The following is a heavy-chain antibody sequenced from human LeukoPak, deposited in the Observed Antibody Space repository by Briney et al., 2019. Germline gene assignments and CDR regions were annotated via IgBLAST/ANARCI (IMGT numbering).Heavy chain of an antibody. Sequence: GGSLRRSCAASGFTFDDYTMHWVRQAPGKGLEWVSLISWDGGSTYYADSVKGRFTISRDNSKNSLYLQMNSLRTEDTALYYCAKTRRSGSFFYYYYYIDVSGKGTTVTVSS. V-gene: IGHV3-43*01. CDR1: GFTFDDYT. J-gene: IGHJ6*03. CDR3: AKTRRSGSFFYYYYYIDV. CDR2: ISWDGGST. D-gene: IGHD1-26*01.